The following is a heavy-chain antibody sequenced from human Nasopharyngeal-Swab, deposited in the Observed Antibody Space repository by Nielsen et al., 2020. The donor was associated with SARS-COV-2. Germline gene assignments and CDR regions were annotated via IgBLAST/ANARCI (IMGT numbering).Heavy chain of an antibody. V-gene: IGHV3-74*01. D-gene: IGHD3-9*01. CDR3: TRDQRTFDWPPMDV. Sequence: GESLKISCAASGFTFSSYWMHWVCQAPGKGLVWVSRINTDGSETGYADSVTGRFTISRDNTKNTLSLQMNSLRAEDTGIYYCTRDQRTFDWPPMDVWGQGTTVTVSS. J-gene: IGHJ6*02. CDR2: INTDGSET. CDR1: GFTFSSYW.